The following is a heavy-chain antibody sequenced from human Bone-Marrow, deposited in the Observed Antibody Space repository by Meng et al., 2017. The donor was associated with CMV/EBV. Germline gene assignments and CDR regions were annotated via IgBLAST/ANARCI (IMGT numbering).Heavy chain of an antibody. CDR1: GFTFSSYE. Sequence: GGSLRLSCAASGFTFSSYEMNWVRQAPGKGLEWVSYISSSGSTIYYADSVKGRFTIPRDNAKNSLYLQMNSLRAEDTAVYYCARVVPDYDSSGYGDYWGQGTLVTVSS. CDR2: ISSSGSTI. CDR3: ARVVPDYDSSGYGDY. J-gene: IGHJ4*02. V-gene: IGHV3-48*03. D-gene: IGHD3-22*01.